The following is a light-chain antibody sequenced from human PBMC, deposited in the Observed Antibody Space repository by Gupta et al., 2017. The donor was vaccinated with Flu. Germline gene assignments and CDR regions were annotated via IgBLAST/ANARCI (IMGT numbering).Light chain of an antibody. Sequence: PSTLSASIGDRVTITCRASQSISSWLAWYQQKPGKAPKLLIYKASTVESGVPSRFSGSGSGTEFTLTISSRQPDDFATYYCQHENNSSGTFGQGTKVEIK. CDR1: QSISSW. J-gene: IGKJ1*01. CDR2: KAS. V-gene: IGKV1-5*03. CDR3: QHENNSSGT.